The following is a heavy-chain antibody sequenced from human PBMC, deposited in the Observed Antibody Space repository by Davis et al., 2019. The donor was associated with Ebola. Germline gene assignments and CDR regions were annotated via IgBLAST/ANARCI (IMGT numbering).Heavy chain of an antibody. CDR1: GGSISSSSYY. V-gene: IGHV4-39*07. Sequence: SETLSLTCTVSGGSISSSSYYWGWIRQPPGKGLEWIGSIYYSGSTYYNPSLKSRVTISVDTSKNQFSLKLSSVTAADTAVYYCARGGAGSGGDVWGQGTTVTVSS. CDR2: IYYSGST. J-gene: IGHJ6*02. D-gene: IGHD3-10*01. CDR3: ARGGAGSGGDV.